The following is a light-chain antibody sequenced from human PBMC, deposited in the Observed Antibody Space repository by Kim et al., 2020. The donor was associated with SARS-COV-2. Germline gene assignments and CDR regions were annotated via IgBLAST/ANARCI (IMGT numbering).Light chain of an antibody. J-gene: IGKJ4*01. V-gene: IGKV3-11*01. CDR2: DAS. CDR1: QSVSSY. CDR3: QQHGNWLT. Sequence: EIVLTQSPATLSLSPGERATLSCRASQSVSSYLAWYQQKPGQAPRLLIYDASNRATGIPARFSGCRSGTDFTLTISSLEPEDFAVYYCQQHGNWLTFGGGTKVDIK.